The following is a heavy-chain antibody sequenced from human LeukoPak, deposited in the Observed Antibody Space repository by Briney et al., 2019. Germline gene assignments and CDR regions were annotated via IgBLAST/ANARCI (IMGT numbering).Heavy chain of an antibody. V-gene: IGHV1-2*02. CDR3: ARELRAVVGSYYCYYMDL. Sequence: ASVKVSCKASGYTFTGYDMHWVRQAPGQGLEWMGWINPNSGGTNYAQKFQGRVTMTRDTSISTAYMELSRLRSDDTAVYYCARELRAVVGSYYCYYMDLWGKGTTVTVSS. CDR1: GYTFTGYD. CDR2: INPNSGGT. J-gene: IGHJ6*03. D-gene: IGHD4-23*01.